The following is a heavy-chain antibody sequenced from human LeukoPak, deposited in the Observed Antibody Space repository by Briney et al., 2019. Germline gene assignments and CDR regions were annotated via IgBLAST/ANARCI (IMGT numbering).Heavy chain of an antibody. CDR2: ISGSGGST. CDR3: AKVLRYGSGPYGMDV. CDR1: GFTFSSYA. J-gene: IGHJ6*02. Sequence: SGGSLRLSCAASGFTFSSYAMSGVRQAPGKGLEWVSAISGSGGSTYYADSVKGRFTISRDNTENTLYLQMNSLRAEDTAVYYCAKVLRYGSGPYGMDVWGQGTTVTVSS. V-gene: IGHV3-23*01. D-gene: IGHD3-10*01.